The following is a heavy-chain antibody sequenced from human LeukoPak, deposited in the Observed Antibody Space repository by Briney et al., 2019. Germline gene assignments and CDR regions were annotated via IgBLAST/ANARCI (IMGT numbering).Heavy chain of an antibody. CDR3: GKDIQHYDFWSGYEY. Sequence: GGSLRLSCAASGFTFDEYSMQWVRQAPGKGLGWVSVISWDGGRTYYADSVKGRFTISRDNSKKSLYLQMNSLRTEDTAFYYCGKDIQHYDFWSGYEYRGQGTLVTVSS. CDR1: GFTFDEYS. D-gene: IGHD3-3*01. J-gene: IGHJ4*02. CDR2: ISWDGGRT. V-gene: IGHV3-43*01.